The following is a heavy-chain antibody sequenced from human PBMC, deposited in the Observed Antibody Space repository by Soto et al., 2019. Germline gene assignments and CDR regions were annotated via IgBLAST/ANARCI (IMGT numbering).Heavy chain of an antibody. V-gene: IGHV3-73*01. Sequence: GGSLRLSCAASGFTFSGSAMHWVRQASGKGLEWVGRIRSKANSYATAYAASVKGRFTISRDDSKNTAYLQMNSLKTEDAAVYYCTRIGYCSGGSCFDAFDIWGQGTMVTVSS. D-gene: IGHD2-15*01. CDR1: GFTFSGSA. CDR2: IRSKANSYAT. CDR3: TRIGYCSGGSCFDAFDI. J-gene: IGHJ3*02.